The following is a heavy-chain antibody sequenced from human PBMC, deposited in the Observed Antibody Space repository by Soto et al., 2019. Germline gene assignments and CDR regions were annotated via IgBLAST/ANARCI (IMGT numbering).Heavy chain of an antibody. CDR2: INPIGGAT. Sequence: KECGYTFMGYHMRWVRQAHGRGLEWLGKINPIGGATTYAQKFQGRLTMTRDTSTSTVYMELTSLTSEDSAVYFCARAASALLRAPGPQVTRSS. D-gene: IGHD6-13*01. CDR1: GYTFMGYH. J-gene: IGHJ4*02. V-gene: IGHV1-46*01. CDR3: ARAASALL.